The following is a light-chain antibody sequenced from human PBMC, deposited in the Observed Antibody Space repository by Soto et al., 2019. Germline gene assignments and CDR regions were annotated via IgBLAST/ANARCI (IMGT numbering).Light chain of an antibody. CDR2: GAS. V-gene: IGKV3-20*01. J-gene: IGKJ1*01. CDR3: QQYGSSGT. CDR1: QRVSSH. Sequence: EIVMTQSPGTLSVSPGARATLFCRASQRVSSHLAWYQQKPGQAPSLLIYGASNRATGIPDRFSGSGSGTDFPLTISRLEPEDSAVYYCQQYGSSGTFGQGTKVDIK.